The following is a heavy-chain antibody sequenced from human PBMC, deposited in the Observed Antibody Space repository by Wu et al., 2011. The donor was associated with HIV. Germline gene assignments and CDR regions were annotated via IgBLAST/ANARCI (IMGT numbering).Heavy chain of an antibody. D-gene: IGHD1-20*01. CDR1: GYTFSSYG. CDR3: ARDWWANWNPPFTYFEF. J-gene: IGHJ4*02. V-gene: IGHV1-18*01. Sequence: QVQLVQSGTEVKKPGASLRVSCQASGYTFSSYGISWVRQAPGQGLEWMGWITAYDGGTKYAEKFQGRVTMTIDTSTNTAYMDLRSLTSDDTAVYYCARDWWANWNPPFTYFEFWAREPWSPSPQ. CDR2: ITAYDGGT.